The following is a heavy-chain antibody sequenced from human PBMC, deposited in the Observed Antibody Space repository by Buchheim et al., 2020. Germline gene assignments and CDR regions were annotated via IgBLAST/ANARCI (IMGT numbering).Heavy chain of an antibody. J-gene: IGHJ4*02. CDR3: ARRGQSFY. CDR2: INHSGST. Sequence: QVQLQQWGAGMLKPSETLSLTCAVYGGSFSGYYWSWIRESRVTGLEWIGEINHSGSTTYNPSLKSRVTISVDSSKNQFSLKLSSVTAADTAVYYCARRGQSFYWGQGTL. V-gene: IGHV4-34*01. CDR1: GGSFSGYY. D-gene: IGHD3-10*01.